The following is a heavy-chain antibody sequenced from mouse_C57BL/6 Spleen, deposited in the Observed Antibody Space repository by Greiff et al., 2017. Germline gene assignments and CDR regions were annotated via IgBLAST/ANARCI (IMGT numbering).Heavy chain of an antibody. Sequence: QVQLQQPGAELVMPGASVKLSCKASGYTFTSYWMHWVKQRPGQGLEWIGEIDPSDSYTNYNQKFKGKSTLTVDKSSSTAYMQLSSLTSEDSAVYYCARSELYYGSSLGYWGQGTTLTVSS. J-gene: IGHJ2*01. V-gene: IGHV1-69*01. CDR1: GYTFTSYW. CDR2: IDPSDSYT. D-gene: IGHD1-1*01. CDR3: ARSELYYGSSLGY.